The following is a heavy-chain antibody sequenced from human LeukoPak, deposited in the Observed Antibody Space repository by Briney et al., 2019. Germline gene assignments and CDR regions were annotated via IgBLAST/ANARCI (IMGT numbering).Heavy chain of an antibody. CDR1: GFTFSSYW. V-gene: IGHV3-7*03. CDR3: AKEVFNSH. Sequence: SGGSLRLSCAASGFTFSSYWMNWVRQAPGKGLEWVASIKQDGSEEYYVDSVKGRFTISRDNSKNTLYLQMNSLRAEDTAVYYCAKEVFNSHWGQGTLVTVSS. J-gene: IGHJ4*02. CDR2: IKQDGSEE. D-gene: IGHD3-10*01.